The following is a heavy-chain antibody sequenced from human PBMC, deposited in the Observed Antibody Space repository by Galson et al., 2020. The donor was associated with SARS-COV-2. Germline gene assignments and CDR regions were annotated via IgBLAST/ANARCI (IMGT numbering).Heavy chain of an antibody. V-gene: IGHV3-74*01. CDR2: IDPDGSRT. Sequence: GGSLRLSCEASGFPITNYWMHWVRRAPGKGLVWVSRIDPDGSRTSYADSVRGRFSISRDNARNTLYLQMSSLRAEDTAVYYCTRSFFDFWSAARGMDVWGQGTTVTASS. J-gene: IGHJ6*02. CDR1: GFPITNYW. D-gene: IGHD3-3*01. CDR3: TRSFFDFWSAARGMDV.